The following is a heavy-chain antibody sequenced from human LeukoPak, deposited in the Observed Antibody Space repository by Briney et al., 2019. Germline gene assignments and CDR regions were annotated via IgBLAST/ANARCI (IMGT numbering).Heavy chain of an antibody. Sequence: PGGSLRLSREASGFTFRSYWMSWVRQAPGKGLEWVANIRQDGGETYYVDSVKGRFTISRDNAGNSLYLQMNNLRAEDTALYYCARDVGFSDPYNYFDPWGQGTLVTVSS. D-gene: IGHD1-26*01. CDR1: GFTFRSYW. CDR2: IRQDGGET. J-gene: IGHJ5*02. V-gene: IGHV3-7*01. CDR3: ARDVGFSDPYNYFDP.